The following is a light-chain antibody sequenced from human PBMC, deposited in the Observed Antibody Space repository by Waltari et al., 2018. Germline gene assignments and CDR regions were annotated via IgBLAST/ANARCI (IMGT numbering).Light chain of an antibody. Sequence: DILMTQSPDSLAVSLGERTTINCKSSQSVLYSSNNKNYLAWYQQKPGQPLKLLIYWASTRESGVPDRFSGSGSGTDFTLTISSLQAEDVAVYYCQQYYGSPYTFGQGTKLEIK. CDR2: WAS. J-gene: IGKJ2*01. V-gene: IGKV4-1*01. CDR1: QSVLYSSNNKNY. CDR3: QQYYGSPYT.